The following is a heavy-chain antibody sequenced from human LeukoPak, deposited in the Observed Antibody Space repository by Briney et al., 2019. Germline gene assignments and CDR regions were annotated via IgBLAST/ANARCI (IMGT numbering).Heavy chain of an antibody. D-gene: IGHD3-22*01. Sequence: ASVKVSCKASGYTFTNYGISWVRQAPGQGLEWMGWISAYNGNTNYAQKLQGRVTMTTDTSTSTAYMELRSLRSDDTAVYYCARDITMIVVGGNWFDPWGQGTLVTVSS. CDR1: GYTFTNYG. J-gene: IGHJ5*02. CDR3: ARDITMIVVGGNWFDP. V-gene: IGHV1-18*01. CDR2: ISAYNGNT.